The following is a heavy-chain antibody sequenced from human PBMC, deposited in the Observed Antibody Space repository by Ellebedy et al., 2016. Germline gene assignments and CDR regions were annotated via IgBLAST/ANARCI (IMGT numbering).Heavy chain of an antibody. CDR2: ISSNGGST. V-gene: IGHV3-64D*06. CDR1: GFTFSSYA. Sequence: GESLKISCSASGFTFSSYAMHWVRQAPGTGLEYVSAISSNGGSTYYADSVKGRFTISRDNSKNTLYLQMSSLRAEDTAVYYCVRLTWIQLWDFDYWGQGTLVTVSS. D-gene: IGHD5-18*01. CDR3: VRLTWIQLWDFDY. J-gene: IGHJ4*02.